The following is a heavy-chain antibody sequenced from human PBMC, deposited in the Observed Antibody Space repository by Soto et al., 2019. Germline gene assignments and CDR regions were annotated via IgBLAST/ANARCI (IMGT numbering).Heavy chain of an antibody. Sequence: ASVKVSCKASGYTSTSYAMHWVRQAPGQRLEWMGWINAGNGNTKYSQKFQGRVTITRDTSASTAYMELSSLRSEDTAVYYCAREAQYYDFWSGPGWFDPWGQGTLVTVSS. J-gene: IGHJ5*02. D-gene: IGHD3-3*01. CDR1: GYTSTSYA. V-gene: IGHV1-3*01. CDR3: AREAQYYDFWSGPGWFDP. CDR2: INAGNGNT.